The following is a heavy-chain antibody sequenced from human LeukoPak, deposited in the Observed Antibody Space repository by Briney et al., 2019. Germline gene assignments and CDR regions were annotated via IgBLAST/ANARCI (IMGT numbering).Heavy chain of an antibody. V-gene: IGHV1-8*01. D-gene: IGHD2-2*01. Sequence: GASVKVSCKASGYTFTSYDINWVRQATGQGLEWMGWMNPNSGNTGYAQKFQGRVTMTRNTSISTAYMELSSLRSEDTAVYYCARGLGGYCSSTSCYNWFDPWGQGTQVTVSS. CDR1: GYTFTSYD. CDR3: ARGLGGYCSSTSCYNWFDP. J-gene: IGHJ5*02. CDR2: MNPNSGNT.